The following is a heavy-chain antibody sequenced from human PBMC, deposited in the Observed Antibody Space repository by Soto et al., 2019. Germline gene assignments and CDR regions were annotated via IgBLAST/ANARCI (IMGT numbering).Heavy chain of an antibody. CDR1: GGSFSGYY. J-gene: IGHJ5*02. V-gene: IGHV4-34*01. CDR3: ARGTPPLFLKQFGYCSGGSCYSWFDP. D-gene: IGHD2-15*01. CDR2: INHSGST. Sequence: SETLSLTCAVYGGSFSGYYWSWIRQPPGKGLEWIGEINHSGSTNYNPSLKSRVTISVDTSKNQFSLKLSSVTAADTAVYYCARGTPPLFLKQFGYCSGGSCYSWFDPWGQGTLVTVSS.